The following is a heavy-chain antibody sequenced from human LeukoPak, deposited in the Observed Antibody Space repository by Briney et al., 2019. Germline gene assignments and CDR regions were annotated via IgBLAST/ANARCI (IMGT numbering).Heavy chain of an antibody. V-gene: IGHV3-7*01. CDR2: VQHIGGET. CDR1: GFTFSNSW. J-gene: IGHJ4*02. D-gene: IGHD3-10*01. CDR3: ARDGYGSGSYYLYYFDY. Sequence: PGGSLRLSCAGSGFTFSNSWMGWVRQAPGKGLEWVANVQHIGGETYYVDSVKGRFTISRDNSKNTLYLQMNSLRAEDTAVYYCARDGYGSGSYYLYYFDYWGQGTLVTVSS.